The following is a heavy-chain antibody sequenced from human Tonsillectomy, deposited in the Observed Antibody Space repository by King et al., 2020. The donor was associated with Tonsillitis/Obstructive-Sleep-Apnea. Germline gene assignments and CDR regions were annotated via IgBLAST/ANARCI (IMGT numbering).Heavy chain of an antibody. D-gene: IGHD6-6*01. CDR1: GFTFSDYY. CDR2: ISSSSSYT. Sequence: HVQLVESGGGLVKPGGSLRLSCAASGFTFSDYYMSWIRQAPGKGLEWVSYISSSSSYTNYADSVKGRFTISRDNAKNSLYLQMNSLRAEDTAVYYCASHRAVSSSSVDYWGQGTLVTVSS. CDR3: ASHRAVSSSSVDY. J-gene: IGHJ4*02. V-gene: IGHV3-11*05.